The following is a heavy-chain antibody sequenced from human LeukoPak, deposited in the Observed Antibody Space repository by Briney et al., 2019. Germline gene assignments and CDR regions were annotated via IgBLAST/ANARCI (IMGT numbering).Heavy chain of an antibody. CDR1: GFSFRSYS. J-gene: IGHJ4*02. CDR2: ISSSNSYI. V-gene: IGHV3-21*06. CDR3: ALNPDYYGSGSFDY. D-gene: IGHD3-10*01. Sequence: GGSLRLSCAGSGFSFRSYSMNWVRQAPGKGLQWVSSISSSNSYISYEDSVKGRFTISRDNAKNSLYLQMTSLRAEDTAVYYCALNPDYYGSGSFDYWGQGTLVTVSS.